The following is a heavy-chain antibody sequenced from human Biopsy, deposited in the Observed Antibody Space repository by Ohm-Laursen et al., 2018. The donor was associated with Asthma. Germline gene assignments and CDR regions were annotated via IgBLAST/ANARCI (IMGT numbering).Heavy chain of an antibody. J-gene: IGHJ6*02. Sequence: ASVKVSCKTSGYTFNSAGITWVRQAPGQRLEWMGWINAGNGNTKFSQKFQGRVTITRDTSASTAYMDLSSLRSEDTAVYFCARAVDYSHYYGIDVWGQGTTVTVS. CDR2: INAGNGNT. D-gene: IGHD3-10*01. V-gene: IGHV1-3*01. CDR3: ARAVDYSHYYGIDV. CDR1: GYTFNSAG.